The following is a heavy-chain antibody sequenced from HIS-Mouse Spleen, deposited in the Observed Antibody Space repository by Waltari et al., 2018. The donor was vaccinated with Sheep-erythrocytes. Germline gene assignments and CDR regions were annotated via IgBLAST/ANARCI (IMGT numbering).Heavy chain of an antibody. CDR1: GGSFSGYS. Sequence: VQLQQWGAGLLKPSETLSLTCAVYGGSFSGYSWSWTRQPPGKGLEWVSSISSSSSYIYYADSVKGRFTISRDNAKNSLYLQMNSLRAEDTAVYYCARVASGATFDYWGQGTLVTVSS. V-gene: IGHV3-21*01. CDR3: ARVASGATFDY. D-gene: IGHD1-26*01. J-gene: IGHJ4*02. CDR2: ISSSSSYI.